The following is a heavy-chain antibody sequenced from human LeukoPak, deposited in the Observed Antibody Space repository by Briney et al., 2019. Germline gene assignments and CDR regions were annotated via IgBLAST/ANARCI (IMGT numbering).Heavy chain of an antibody. CDR3: AKDRYDFWSGYLHYYYMDV. D-gene: IGHD3-3*01. CDR1: GFTFSSYA. J-gene: IGHJ6*03. Sequence: GGSLRLSCAASGFTFSSYAMSWVRQAPGKGLEWVSAFSGSGGSTYYADSVKGRFTISRDNSKNTVYLQMNSLRAEDTAVYYCAKDRYDFWSGYLHYYYMDVWGKGTTVTVSS. V-gene: IGHV3-23*01. CDR2: FSGSGGST.